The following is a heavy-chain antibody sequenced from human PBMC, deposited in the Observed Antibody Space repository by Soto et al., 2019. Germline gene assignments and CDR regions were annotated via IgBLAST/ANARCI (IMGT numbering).Heavy chain of an antibody. D-gene: IGHD3-3*01. CDR3: AREGPSDFWSGYVDY. CDR1: GYTFTSYY. V-gene: IGHV1-46*01. Sequence: GASVKVSCKASGYTFTSYYMHWVRQAPGQGLEWMGIINPSGGSTSYAQKFQGRVTMTRDTSTSTVYMELSSLRSEDTAVYYCAREGPSDFWSGYVDYWGQGTLVTVSS. J-gene: IGHJ4*02. CDR2: INPSGGST.